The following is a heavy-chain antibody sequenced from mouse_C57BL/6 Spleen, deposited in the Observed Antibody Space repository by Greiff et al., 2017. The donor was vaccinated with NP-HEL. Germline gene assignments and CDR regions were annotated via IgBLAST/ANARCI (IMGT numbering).Heavy chain of an antibody. V-gene: IGHV5-17*01. CDR1: GFTFSDYG. CDR2: ISSGISTI. J-gene: IGHJ2*01. D-gene: IGHD2-4*01. Sequence: EVKLMESGGGLVKPGGSLKLSCAASGFTFSDYGMHWVRQAPEKGLEWVAYISSGISTIYYADTVKGRFTISRDNAKNTLFLQMTSLRSEDTAMYYCARQGGIYYDYDGGYYFDYWGQGTTLTVSS. CDR3: ARQGGIYYDYDGGYYFDY.